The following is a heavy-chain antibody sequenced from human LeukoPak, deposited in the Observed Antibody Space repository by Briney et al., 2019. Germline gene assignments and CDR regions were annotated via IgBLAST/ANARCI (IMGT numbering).Heavy chain of an antibody. CDR3: ARALYSSGWYVVDY. V-gene: IGHV1-2*06. J-gene: IGHJ4*02. CDR2: INPNSGGT. D-gene: IGHD6-19*01. CDR1: GYTFTGYY. Sequence: ASVKVSCKASGYTFTGYYMHWVRQAPGQGHEWMGRINPNSGGTNYAQKFQGRVTMTRDTSISTAYMELSRLRSDDTAVYYCARALYSSGWYVVDYWGQGTLVTVSS.